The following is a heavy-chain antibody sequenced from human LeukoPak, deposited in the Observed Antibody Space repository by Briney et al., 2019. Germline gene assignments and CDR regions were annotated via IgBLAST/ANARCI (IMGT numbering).Heavy chain of an antibody. CDR3: ARVLRSSGWYVPYYYYYGMDV. V-gene: IGHV4-30-2*01. CDR2: INHSGST. Sequence: PSQTLSLTCTVSGGSISSGGHYWSWIRQPPGKGLEWIGEINHSGSTNYNPSLKSRVTISVDTSKNQFSLKLSSVTAADTAVYYCARVLRSSGWYVPYYYYYGMDVWGQGTTVTVSS. J-gene: IGHJ6*02. CDR1: GGSISSGGHY. D-gene: IGHD6-19*01.